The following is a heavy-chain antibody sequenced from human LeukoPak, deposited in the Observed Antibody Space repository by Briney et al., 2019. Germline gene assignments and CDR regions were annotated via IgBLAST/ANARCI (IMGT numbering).Heavy chain of an antibody. CDR2: ISDNT. CDR1: GFTFSMYA. J-gene: IGHJ5*02. D-gene: IGHD6-13*01. CDR3: AKDKRYSSSFLFDP. Sequence: GGSLRLSCAVSGFTFSMYAMAWVRQAPGKGLEWVSGISDNTYYADSVRGRFTISRDNSKNTLYLQMNSLRAEDTAIYYCAKDKRYSSSFLFDPWGQGTLVTVSS. V-gene: IGHV3-23*01.